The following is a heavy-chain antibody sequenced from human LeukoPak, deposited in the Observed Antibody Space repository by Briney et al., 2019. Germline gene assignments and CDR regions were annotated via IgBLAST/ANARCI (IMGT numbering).Heavy chain of an antibody. CDR1: GFTFSSYA. CDR2: ISGSGGST. V-gene: IGHV3-23*01. Sequence: GGSLGLSCAASGFTFSSYAMSWVRQAPGKGLEWVSAISGSGGSTYYADSVKGRFTISRDNSKNTLYLQMNSLRAEDTAVYYCARLEMTQYYYDSSGYYYDYWGQGTLVTVSS. J-gene: IGHJ4*02. D-gene: IGHD3-22*01. CDR3: ARLEMTQYYYDSSGYYYDY.